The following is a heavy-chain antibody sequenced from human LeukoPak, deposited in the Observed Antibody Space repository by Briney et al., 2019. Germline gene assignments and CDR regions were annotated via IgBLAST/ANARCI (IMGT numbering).Heavy chain of an antibody. CDR3: ASPPHYYDSSGYHGDY. V-gene: IGHV3-11*01. D-gene: IGHD3-22*01. Sequence: GGSLRLSCAASGFTFSDYYMSWIRQAPGKGLEWVSYISSSGSTIYYADSVKGRFTISRDNAKNSLYLQMNSLRAEDTAVYYCASPPHYYDSSGYHGDYWGQGTLVTVSS. CDR2: ISSSGSTI. CDR1: GFTFSDYY. J-gene: IGHJ4*02.